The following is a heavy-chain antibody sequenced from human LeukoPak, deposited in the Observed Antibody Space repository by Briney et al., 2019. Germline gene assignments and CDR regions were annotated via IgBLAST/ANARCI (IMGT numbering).Heavy chain of an antibody. CDR1: GYTFTSYG. CDR2: ISAYNGNT. V-gene: IGHV1-18*01. D-gene: IGHD3-10*01. J-gene: IGHJ5*02. CDR3: ATDRLRTMVRGVLRSLEGFDP. Sequence: HRASVKVSCKASGYTFTSYGISWVRQAPGQGLEWMGWISAYNGNTNYAQKLQGRVTMTTDTSTSTAYMELRSLRSEDTAVYYCATDRLRTMVRGVLRSLEGFDPWGQGTLVTVSS.